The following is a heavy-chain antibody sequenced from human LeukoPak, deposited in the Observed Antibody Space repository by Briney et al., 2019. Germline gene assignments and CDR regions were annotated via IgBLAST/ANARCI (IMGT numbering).Heavy chain of an antibody. D-gene: IGHD4-23*01. V-gene: IGHV3-15*01. CDR2: IKSKASGGTT. CDR1: GFTFNNAW. CDR3: TADLPGGYSPYFDY. Sequence: GGSLRLSCAASGFTFNNAWMSWVRQAPGKGLERVGHIKSKASGGTTDYAAAVKGRFTISRDDSKNTVFLQMNSLEIEDTAVYYCTADLPGGYSPYFDYWGPGTLLTVSS. J-gene: IGHJ4*02.